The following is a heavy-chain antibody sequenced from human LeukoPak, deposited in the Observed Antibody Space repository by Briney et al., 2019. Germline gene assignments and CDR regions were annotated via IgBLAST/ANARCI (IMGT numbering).Heavy chain of an antibody. J-gene: IGHJ6*03. CDR2: IIPIFGTA. CDR3: ARVTRGTNYMDV. V-gene: IGHV1-69*13. D-gene: IGHD7-27*01. CDR1: GGTFSSYA. Sequence: SVKVSCKASGGTFSSYAISWVRQAPGQGLEWMGGIIPIFGTANYAQKFQGRVTITADESTSTAYMELSSLRPEDTAVYYCARVTRGTNYMDVWGKGTTVTVSS.